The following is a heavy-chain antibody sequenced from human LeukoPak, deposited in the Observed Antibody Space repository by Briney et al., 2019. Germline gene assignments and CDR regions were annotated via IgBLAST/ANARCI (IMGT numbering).Heavy chain of an antibody. J-gene: IGHJ4*02. CDR3: ARVRGGNNYHFDY. V-gene: IGHV1-2*02. D-gene: IGHD1-26*01. Sequence: ASVRVSCKASGYTFTDYYMHWVRQAPGQGLEWMGWINPYSGGTNYAQNFQGRVTMTRDTSISTGYMELSRLGSDDTAVYYCARVRGGNNYHFDYWGQGTLVTVSS. CDR1: GYTFTDYY. CDR2: INPYSGGT.